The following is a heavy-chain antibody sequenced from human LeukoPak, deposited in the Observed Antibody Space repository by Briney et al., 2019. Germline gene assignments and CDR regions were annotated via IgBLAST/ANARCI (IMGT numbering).Heavy chain of an antibody. CDR1: GGSFSGYY. CDR3: ARVQTPSGSGSYSFDY. CDR2: INHSGST. D-gene: IGHD3-10*01. V-gene: IGHV4-34*01. Sequence: SETLSLTCAVYGGSFSGYYWSWIRHTPGKGLEWIVEINHSGSTNYNPSLKSRVTISVDTSKNQFSLKLSSVTAADTAVYYCARVQTPSGSGSYSFDYWGQGTLVTVSS. J-gene: IGHJ4*02.